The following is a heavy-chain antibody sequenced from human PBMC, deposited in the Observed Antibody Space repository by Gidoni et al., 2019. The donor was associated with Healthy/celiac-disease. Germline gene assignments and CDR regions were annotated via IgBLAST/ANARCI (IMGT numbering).Heavy chain of an antibody. V-gene: IGHV3-21*01. CDR3: ARVYYDFWSGYYSPNYYYYMDV. J-gene: IGHJ6*03. CDR2: ISSSSSYI. Sequence: EVQRVESGGGLYKPGGSRRLAGAASGFTFSSYSLNWVRQAPGKGLEWFSYISSSSSYIYYAYSGKGRFTISRDNAKNSLYLQMNSLRAEDTAVYYCARVYYDFWSGYYSPNYYYYMDVWGKGTTVTVSS. CDR1: GFTFSSYS. D-gene: IGHD3-3*01.